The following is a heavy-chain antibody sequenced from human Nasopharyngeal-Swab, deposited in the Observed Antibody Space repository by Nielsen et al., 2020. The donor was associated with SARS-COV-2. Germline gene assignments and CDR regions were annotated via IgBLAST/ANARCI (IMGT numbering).Heavy chain of an antibody. CDR2: IRSKGNTYAT. CDR3: TRCGGGCYSGRDY. Sequence: GESLKISCAASGFTFSYSAIHWVRQASGKGLEWVGRIRSKGNTYATAYAASVKGRFIIFRDDPTNTAYLQMNSLKTEDTAMYYCTRCGGGCYSGRDYWGQGTLVTVSS. D-gene: IGHD2-15*01. CDR1: GFTFSYSA. J-gene: IGHJ4*02. V-gene: IGHV3-73*01.